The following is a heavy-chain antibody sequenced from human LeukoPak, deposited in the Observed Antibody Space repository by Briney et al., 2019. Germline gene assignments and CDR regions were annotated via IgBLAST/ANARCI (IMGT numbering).Heavy chain of an antibody. V-gene: IGHV3-30*02. D-gene: IGHD6-13*01. CDR3: AKDTHSSSWNGLIGY. Sequence: LTGGSLRLSCAASGFTFSSYGMHWVRQAPGKGLEWVAFIRYDGSNKYYADSVKGRFTISRDNSKNTLYLQMNSLRAEDTAVYYCAKDTHSSSWNGLIGYWGQGTLVTVSS. CDR1: GFTFSSYG. CDR2: IRYDGSNK. J-gene: IGHJ4*02.